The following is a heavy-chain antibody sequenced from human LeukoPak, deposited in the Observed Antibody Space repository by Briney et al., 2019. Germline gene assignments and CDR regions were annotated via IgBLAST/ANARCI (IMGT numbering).Heavy chain of an antibody. CDR3: ATDDKKTISEYNWFDP. Sequence: GGSLRLSCVASGFTFSNYAMSWVRQAPGKGLEWVSGISGSGATRYYADSAKGRFTISRDNPKNTLYLQMNSLRAEDTAVYYCATDDKKTISEYNWFDPWGQGTLVTVSS. D-gene: IGHD1-1*01. J-gene: IGHJ5*02. CDR1: GFTFSNYA. V-gene: IGHV3-23*01. CDR2: ISGSGATR.